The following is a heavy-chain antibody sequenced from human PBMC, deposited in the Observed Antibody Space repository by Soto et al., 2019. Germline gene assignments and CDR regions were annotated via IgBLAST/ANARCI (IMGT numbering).Heavy chain of an antibody. D-gene: IGHD6-19*01. CDR2: FDPEDGET. CDR3: ATGVSGWPFDY. Sequence: GASMKVSCKVSGYTLTELSMHWVRQAPGKGLEWMGGFDPEDGETIYAQKFKGRVTMTEDTSTDTAYMELSSLRSEDSAVYYCATGVSGWPFDYWGQGTLVTVSS. J-gene: IGHJ4*02. CDR1: GYTLTELS. V-gene: IGHV1-24*01.